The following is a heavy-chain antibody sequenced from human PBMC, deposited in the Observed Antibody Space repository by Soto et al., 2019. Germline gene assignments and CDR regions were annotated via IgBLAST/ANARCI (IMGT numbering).Heavy chain of an antibody. J-gene: IGHJ5*02. CDR3: ARVTLKAGNWFDP. Sequence: SGKVSFKASGYTFTDYFIHWVRQAPGQGFEWMGWINPNSRGTNYAQKFQGRVTMTRDTSNSTAYMELRGLRSDDTAVYYCARVTLKAGNWFDPWGQGTLVTVSS. CDR1: GYTFTDYF. CDR2: INPNSRGT. V-gene: IGHV1-2*02.